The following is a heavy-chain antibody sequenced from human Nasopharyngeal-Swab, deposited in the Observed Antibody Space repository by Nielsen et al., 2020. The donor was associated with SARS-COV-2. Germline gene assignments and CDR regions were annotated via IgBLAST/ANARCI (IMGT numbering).Heavy chain of an antibody. J-gene: IGHJ6*03. CDR2: ISYDGSNK. D-gene: IGHD3-3*01. V-gene: IGHV3-30*18. Sequence: GESLKISCAASGFTFSSYGMHWVRQAPGKGLEWVAVISYDGSNKYYADSVKGRFTISRDNSKNTLYLQMNSLRAEDTAVYYCAKSPDYDFWSGPRGYTDVWGKGTTVTVSS. CDR1: GFTFSSYG. CDR3: AKSPDYDFWSGPRGYTDV.